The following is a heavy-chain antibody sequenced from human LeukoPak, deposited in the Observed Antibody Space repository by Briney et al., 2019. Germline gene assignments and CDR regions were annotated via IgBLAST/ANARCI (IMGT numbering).Heavy chain of an antibody. D-gene: IGHD2-2*01. Sequence: ASVKVSCKASGDSFSSYAISWVRQAPGQGLVWMGGIIPIFGTANYAQKFQGRVTITADESTSTAYMELSSLRSEDTAVYYCVRDIRGCSSTSCYGGLFDYWGQGTLVTVSS. CDR3: VRDIRGCSSTSCYGGLFDY. V-gene: IGHV1-69*13. J-gene: IGHJ4*02. CDR1: GDSFSSYA. CDR2: IIPIFGTA.